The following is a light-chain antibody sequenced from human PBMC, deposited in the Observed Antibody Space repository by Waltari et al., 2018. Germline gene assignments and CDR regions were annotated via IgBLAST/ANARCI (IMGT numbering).Light chain of an antibody. Sequence: DIVMTQSPVSLPVTPGEPASISSRSSRSLLHSNGYNYLDWYLQKPGQSPRLLIYLGSTRASVVPDRFSGSGSGTDFTLRISRVEAEDVGVYYCMQASHTPSVAFGGGTKVEIK. CDR2: LGS. V-gene: IGKV2-28*01. CDR1: RSLLHSNGYNY. CDR3: MQASHTPSVA. J-gene: IGKJ4*02.